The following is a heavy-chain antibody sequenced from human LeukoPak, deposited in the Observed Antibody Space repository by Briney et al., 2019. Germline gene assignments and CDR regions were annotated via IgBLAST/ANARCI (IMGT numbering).Heavy chain of an antibody. Sequence: GGSLRLSCAASGFTVSSTYMSWVRQAPGKGLEWVSVFYSGDTTYYADSVKGRFTISRDNSKNTLYLQMNSLRAEDTAVYYCARSTLGYYFDYWGQGTLVTVSS. V-gene: IGHV3-66*01. J-gene: IGHJ4*02. CDR1: GFTVSSTY. D-gene: IGHD5/OR15-5a*01. CDR3: ARSTLGYYFDY. CDR2: FYSGDTT.